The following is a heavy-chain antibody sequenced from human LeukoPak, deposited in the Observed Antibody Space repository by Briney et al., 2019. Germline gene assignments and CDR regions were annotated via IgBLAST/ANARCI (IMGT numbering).Heavy chain of an antibody. CDR3: ARDWSSGIAAD. CDR1: GFTVSSNY. V-gene: IGHV3-53*01. Sequence: GGSLRLSCAASGFTVSSNYISWGRQAPGEGVEWVSVIYSGGSTYYADSVKGRFTISRDNSKNTLYLQMNSLRAEDTAVYYCARDWSSGIAADWGQGTLVTVSS. D-gene: IGHD6-13*01. J-gene: IGHJ4*02. CDR2: IYSGGST.